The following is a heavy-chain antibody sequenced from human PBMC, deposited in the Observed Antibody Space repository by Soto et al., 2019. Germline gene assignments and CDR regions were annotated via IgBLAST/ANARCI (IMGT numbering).Heavy chain of an antibody. CDR1: GVSVSSSSYY. V-gene: IGHV4-61*01. Sequence: QVQLQESGPGLAKPSETLSLTCTVSGVSVSSSSYYWTWIRQPPSKGLEWIGFVYYSGYTSYSPSSKSRLTISVDTSKNQFSLKLRSVTAADTAVYYCARAVEMPTSDDNWFDLWGQGTLVTVSS. J-gene: IGHJ5*02. CDR2: VYYSGYT. CDR3: ARAVEMPTSDDNWFDL. D-gene: IGHD2-21*01.